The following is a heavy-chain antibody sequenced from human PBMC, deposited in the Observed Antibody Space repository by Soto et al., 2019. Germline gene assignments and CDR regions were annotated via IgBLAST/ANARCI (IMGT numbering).Heavy chain of an antibody. V-gene: IGHV4-61*03. CDR1: CGSVSRGSYY. CDR2: ISSTGNP. J-gene: IGHJ4*02. D-gene: IGHD3-16*01. Sequence: SEALSLTCTVSCGSVSRGSYYVSWLRQPPGQGLEWIGFISSTGNPNYNPSLKSRITISVDAYKNHFSLSLSSVTAADTAVYYFARTYPYDLVRFDFWGPGAPVTVSA. CDR3: ARTYPYDLVRFDF.